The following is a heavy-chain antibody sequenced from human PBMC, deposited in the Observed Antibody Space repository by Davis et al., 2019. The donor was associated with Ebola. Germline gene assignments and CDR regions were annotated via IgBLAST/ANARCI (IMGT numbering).Heavy chain of an antibody. CDR1: GGSISSYY. Sequence: MPSETLSLTCTVSGGSISSYYWSWIRQPPGKGLEWIGYIYYSGSTNYNPSPKSRVTISVDTSKNQFSLKLSSVTAADTAVYYCARHGAIAAAGTGFDYWGQGTLVTVSS. CDR2: IYYSGST. V-gene: IGHV4-59*08. CDR3: ARHGAIAAAGTGFDY. D-gene: IGHD6-13*01. J-gene: IGHJ4*02.